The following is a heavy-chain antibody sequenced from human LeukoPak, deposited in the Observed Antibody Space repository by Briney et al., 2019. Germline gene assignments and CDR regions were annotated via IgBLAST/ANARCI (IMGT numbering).Heavy chain of an antibody. CDR1: GYTFTGYY. CDR2: INPNSGGT. V-gene: IGHV1-2*02. J-gene: IGHJ6*03. Sequence: GASVKVSCKASGYTFTGYYMHWVRQAPGQGLEWMGWINPNSGGTNYAQKFQGRVTMTRDTSISTAYMELSRLRSDDTAVYYCARGNWNYVYYYYMDVWGKGTTVTVSS. D-gene: IGHD1-7*01. CDR3: ARGNWNYVYYYYMDV.